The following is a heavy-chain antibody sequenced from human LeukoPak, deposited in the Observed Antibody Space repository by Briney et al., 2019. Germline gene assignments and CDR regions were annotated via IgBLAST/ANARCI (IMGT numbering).Heavy chain of an antibody. D-gene: IGHD4-11*01. J-gene: IGHJ5*02. CDR1: GGSISSYY. Sequence: KPSETLSLTCTVSGGSISSYYWSWIRQPPGKGLEWIGYIYYSGSTNHNPSLKSRVTISVDTSKNQFSLKLSSVTAADTAVYYCARSSDYSNNWFDPWGQGTLVTVSS. CDR3: ARSSDYSNNWFDP. V-gene: IGHV4-59*01. CDR2: IYYSGST.